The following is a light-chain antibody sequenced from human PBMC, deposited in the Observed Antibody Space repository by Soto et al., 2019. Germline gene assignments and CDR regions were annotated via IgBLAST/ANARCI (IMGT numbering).Light chain of an antibody. V-gene: IGKV1-39*01. CDR2: AAS. CDR1: QIISSY. J-gene: IGKJ1*01. CDR3: QQSYSTLWT. Sequence: DIQMTQSPSSLSASVGDRVTITCRASQIISSYLNWYQQKPGKAPKLLIYAASSLQSGVPSRFSGSGSGTDFTLTISSLQPEDFAPYYCQQSYSTLWTFGQGTKVEIK.